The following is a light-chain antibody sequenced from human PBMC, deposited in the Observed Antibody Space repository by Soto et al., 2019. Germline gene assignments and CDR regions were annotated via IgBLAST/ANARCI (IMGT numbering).Light chain of an antibody. J-gene: IGKJ2*01. CDR3: QQYESTPPT. CDR1: QRGLYSSNNKNY. Sequence: DIVMTQSPASLAVSLGERATINCKSSQRGLYSSNNKNYLAWYQQRPGQPPKLLIYWASTRESGVPDRFSGSGSGTDFTLTITSLQAEDVAVYYCQQYESTPPTFGQGTKLEIK. V-gene: IGKV4-1*01. CDR2: WAS.